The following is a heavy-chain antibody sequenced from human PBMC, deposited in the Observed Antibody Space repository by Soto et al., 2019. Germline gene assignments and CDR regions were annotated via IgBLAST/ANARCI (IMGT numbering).Heavy chain of an antibody. Sequence: XVSLRLSFAASGFIFTGYNMNWVRQAPGKGLEWVSSISSGSSYIYYADSVKGRFTISRDDAKNSLYLQMNTLRAEDTALYYCARGVAGSGFDLWGQGTLVTVSS. J-gene: IGHJ4*02. CDR2: ISSGSSYI. CDR1: GFIFTGYN. D-gene: IGHD6-19*01. CDR3: ARGVAGSGFDL. V-gene: IGHV3-21*01.